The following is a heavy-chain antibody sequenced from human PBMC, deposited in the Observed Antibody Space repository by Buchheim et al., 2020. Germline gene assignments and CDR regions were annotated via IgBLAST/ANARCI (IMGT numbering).Heavy chain of an antibody. D-gene: IGHD3-22*01. CDR1: GGSPSSGNYY. CDR2: IYYSGSS. J-gene: IGHJ4*02. V-gene: IGHV4-30-4*01. CDR3: VREYYYDSSGSH. Sequence: QVQLQESGPGLVRPSQTLSLTCTVSGGSPSSGNYYWSWIRQPPGKGLEWIGYIYYSGSSYYNPSLTSRASISVDTPKNQFSLKLSSVAAADTAMYYCVREYYYDSSGSHWGQG.